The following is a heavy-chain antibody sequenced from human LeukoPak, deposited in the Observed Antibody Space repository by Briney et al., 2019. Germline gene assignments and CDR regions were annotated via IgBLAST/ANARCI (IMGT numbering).Heavy chain of an antibody. D-gene: IGHD6-19*01. V-gene: IGHV4-4*02. CDR2: IYHSGST. CDR1: GGSISSSNW. J-gene: IGHJ6*03. CDR3: ARVAEQWLVRYYYYYMDV. Sequence: SGTLSLTCAVSGGSISSSNWWSWVRQPPGKGLEWIGEIYHSGSTNYNPSLKSRVTISVDTSKNQFSLKLSSVTAADTAVYYCARVAEQWLVRYYYYYMDVWGKGTTVTVSS.